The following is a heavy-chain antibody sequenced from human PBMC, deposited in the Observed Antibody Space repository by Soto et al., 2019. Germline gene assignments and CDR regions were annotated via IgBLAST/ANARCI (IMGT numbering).Heavy chain of an antibody. J-gene: IGHJ4*02. D-gene: IGHD3-10*01. CDR1: GGSISSYY. Sequence: SETLSLTCTVSGGSISSYYWSWIRQPPGKGLEWIGYIYYSGSTNYNPSLKSRVTISVDTSKNQFSLKLSSVTAADTAVYYCARMGRGGSDYWGQGTLVTVSS. CDR2: IYYSGST. V-gene: IGHV4-59*08. CDR3: ARMGRGGSDY.